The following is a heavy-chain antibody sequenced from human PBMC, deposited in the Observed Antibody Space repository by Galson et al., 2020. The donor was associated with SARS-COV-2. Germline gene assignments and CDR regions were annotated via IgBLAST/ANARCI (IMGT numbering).Heavy chain of an antibody. V-gene: IGHV1-69*05. D-gene: IGHD3-16*01. J-gene: IGHJ6*03. CDR3: ATLWGSNYYYYMDV. CDR2: IIPIFGTA. Sequence: ASVKVSCKASGGTFSSYAISLVRQAPGQGLEWMGGIIPIFGTANYAQKFQGRVTITTDESTSTAYMELSSLRSEDTAVYYCATLWGSNYYYYMDVWGKGTTVTVSS. CDR1: GGTFSSYA.